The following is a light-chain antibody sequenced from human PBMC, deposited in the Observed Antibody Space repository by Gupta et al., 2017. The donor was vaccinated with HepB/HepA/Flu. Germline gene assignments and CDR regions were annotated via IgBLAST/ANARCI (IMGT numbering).Light chain of an antibody. CDR1: QYISSR. V-gene: IGKV1-5*03. CDR2: KAS. J-gene: IGKJ1*01. CDR3: QQYTTYMWT. Sequence: IQMXXXXXAXTASVGDSVTITCRASQYISSRLAWYQQKPGKAPNLLIYKASTLQSGVPSRFSGSGSGTEFTLTISSLQPDDFATYYCQQYTTYMWTFGQGTKVEIK.